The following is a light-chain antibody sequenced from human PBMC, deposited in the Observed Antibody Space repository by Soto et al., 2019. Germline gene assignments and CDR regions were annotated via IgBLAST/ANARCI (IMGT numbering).Light chain of an antibody. Sequence: QSALTQPPSASGTPGQRVTISCSGSSSNVGSNTVSWYQQLPGTAPKVLIHSDDQRPSGVPDRFSGSRSGSSASLAISGLQSGDEADYYCASWEDSLNGWVIGGGTKLTVL. CDR3: ASWEDSLNGWV. V-gene: IGLV1-44*01. CDR2: SDD. J-gene: IGLJ3*02. CDR1: SSNVGSNT.